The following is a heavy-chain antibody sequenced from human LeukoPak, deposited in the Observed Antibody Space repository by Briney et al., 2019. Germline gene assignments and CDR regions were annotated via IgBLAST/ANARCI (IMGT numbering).Heavy chain of an antibody. CDR1: GFTFNTYA. D-gene: IGHD3-3*01. Sequence: GGPLRLSCAASGFTFNTYAMRWVRQAPGKGLEWVSAISGSGDSAYYADSVKGRFTISRDNSKNTLYLQMNSLRAEDTALYYCAKVWSRYFDYWGQGTLVTVSS. CDR3: AKVWSRYFDY. CDR2: ISGSGDSA. J-gene: IGHJ4*02. V-gene: IGHV3-23*01.